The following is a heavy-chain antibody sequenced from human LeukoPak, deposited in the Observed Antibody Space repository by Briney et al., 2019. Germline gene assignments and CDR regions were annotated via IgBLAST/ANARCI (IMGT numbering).Heavy chain of an antibody. CDR1: GYTFTSYG. J-gene: IGHJ4*02. D-gene: IGHD3-22*01. CDR2: ISAYNGNT. CDR3: ARGSGCTYSYDSSGSYSFDY. V-gene: IGHV1-18*01. Sequence: ASVKVSCKASGYTFTSYGISWVRQAPGQGLEWMGWISAYNGNTNYAQKLQGRVTMTTDTSTSTAYMELRSLRSDDTAVYYGARGSGCTYSYDSSGSYSFDYWGQGPRVPVSS.